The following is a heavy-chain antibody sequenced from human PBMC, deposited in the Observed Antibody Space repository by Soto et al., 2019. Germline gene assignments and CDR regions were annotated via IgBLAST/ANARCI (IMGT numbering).Heavy chain of an antibody. CDR1: GYTFTTHG. J-gene: IGHJ5*02. CDR2: VRGDNGHT. V-gene: IGHV1-18*01. D-gene: IGHD2-15*01. Sequence: QVQLVQSGAEVKKPGASVKVSCKASGYTFTTHGISWVRQVPGQGLEWMGWVRGDNGHTNYAQSLQGRVTMTTDTSTKTAYMELRILRSDDTAVYYCARDLGYCRSGTCSREWFDPWGQGTLVTVSS. CDR3: ARDLGYCRSGTCSREWFDP.